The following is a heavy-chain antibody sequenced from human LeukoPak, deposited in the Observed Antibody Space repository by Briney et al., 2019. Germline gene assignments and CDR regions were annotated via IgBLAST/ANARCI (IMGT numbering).Heavy chain of an antibody. CDR3: ARELKVGNTGYYFDY. Sequence: SETLSLTCTVSGASISSYYWSWIRQPPGKGLEWIGYMYYSGSTNYSPSLKSRVTISVDTSKNQFSLKLNSVTAADTAVYFCARELKVGNTGYYFDYWGQGTLVTVSS. V-gene: IGHV4-59*01. D-gene: IGHD2/OR15-2a*01. CDR2: MYYSGST. J-gene: IGHJ4*02. CDR1: GASISSYY.